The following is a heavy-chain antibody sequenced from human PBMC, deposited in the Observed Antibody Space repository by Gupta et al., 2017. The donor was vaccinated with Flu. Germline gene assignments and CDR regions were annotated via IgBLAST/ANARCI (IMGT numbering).Heavy chain of an antibody. J-gene: IGHJ4*02. V-gene: IGHV3-23*01. Sequence: EVQLLESGGDLVQPGGALRLSCAASVFTVSNYAMNWVRQGPGQGLGWVWSIGGRQKVTSDADAVKGRFTISRDNPKNMLYLQMNSLRADDTAMYYCANRGWLRPVGFESWGQGTLVTVSS. D-gene: IGHD3-9*01. CDR1: VFTVSNYA. CDR3: ANRGWLRPVGFES. CDR2: IGGRQKVT.